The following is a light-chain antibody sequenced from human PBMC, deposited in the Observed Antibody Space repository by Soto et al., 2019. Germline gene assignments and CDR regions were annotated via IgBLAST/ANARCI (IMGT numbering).Light chain of an antibody. CDR2: DAS. CDR1: QSISSY. J-gene: IGKJ2*01. Sequence: EIVLTQSPATLSLSPGERATLSCRASQSISSYLAWYQQKPGQAPRLLIYDASNRATGIPARFSGSGSGTDLTLTISSLEPEDFAVYYCQQRTTWPYTFGQGTKLEIK. V-gene: IGKV3-11*01. CDR3: QQRTTWPYT.